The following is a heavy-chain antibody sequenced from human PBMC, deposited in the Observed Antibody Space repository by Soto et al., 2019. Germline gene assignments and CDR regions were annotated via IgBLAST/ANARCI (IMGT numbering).Heavy chain of an antibody. D-gene: IGHD5-18*01. V-gene: IGHV1-69*01. CDR2: IIPIFGTA. CDR1: GGTFSSYA. CDR3: ARGGYSYGLYYYYGMDV. Sequence: QVQLVQSGAEVKKPGSSVKVSCKASGGTFSSYAISWVRQAPGQGLEWMGGIIPIFGTANYAQKFQGRVKITADESTSTAYMELSSLRSEDTAVYYCARGGYSYGLYYYYGMDVWGQGTTVTVSS. J-gene: IGHJ6*02.